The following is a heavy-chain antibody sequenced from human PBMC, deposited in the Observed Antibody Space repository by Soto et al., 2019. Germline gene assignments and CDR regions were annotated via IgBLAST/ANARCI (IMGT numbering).Heavy chain of an antibody. CDR3: ARGKGMEENYYYYGLDI. J-gene: IGHJ6*02. V-gene: IGHV1-3*01. CDR2: INRGTGQT. D-gene: IGHD1-1*01. CDR1: GYSFSTYA. Sequence: QVQVVQSGAEVKKPGASVKVSCKASGYSFSTYAMHWVRQSPGQSLEWMGWINRGTGQTKFSQRFQDRITITRDTYASTAYMELSSLRSEDTAVYYCARGKGMEENYYYYGLDIWGQGTTVTVSS.